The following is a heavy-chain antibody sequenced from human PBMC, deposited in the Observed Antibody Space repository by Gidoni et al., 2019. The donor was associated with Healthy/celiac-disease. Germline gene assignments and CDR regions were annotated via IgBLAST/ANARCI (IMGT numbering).Heavy chain of an antibody. V-gene: IGHV4-34*01. Sequence: QVQLQQWGAGLLTPSETLSLPCPVYGGSFSGYYWGWIRQPPGKGLEWIGEINHSGSTNYYPSLKSRVTISVDTSKNQFSLKLSSVTAADTAVCYCARGGRNLPYYYYGMDVWGQGTTVTVSS. CDR3: ARGGRNLPYYYYGMDV. D-gene: IGHD1-1*01. CDR1: GGSFSGYY. CDR2: INHSGST. J-gene: IGHJ6*02.